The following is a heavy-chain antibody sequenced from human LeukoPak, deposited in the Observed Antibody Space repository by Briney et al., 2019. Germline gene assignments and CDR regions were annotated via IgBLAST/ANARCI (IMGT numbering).Heavy chain of an antibody. Sequence: SETLSLTCAVYGGSFSGHYWTWIRQPPGKGLEWVGQIHHSGSTNYNPSLKSRLIISVDTSKNHFSLKLSSVTAADTAVYYCARAPAATGTIDYWGQGTLVTVPS. V-gene: IGHV4-34*01. D-gene: IGHD6-13*01. CDR3: ARAPAATGTIDY. J-gene: IGHJ4*02. CDR1: GGSFSGHY. CDR2: IHHSGST.